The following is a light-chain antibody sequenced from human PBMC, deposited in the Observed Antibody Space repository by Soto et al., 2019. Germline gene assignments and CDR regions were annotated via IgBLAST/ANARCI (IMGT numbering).Light chain of an antibody. J-gene: IGLJ1*01. CDR3: STYTTSSSRV. CDR2: EVT. V-gene: IGLV2-14*01. CDR1: SSEVGIYNY. Sequence: QSVLTQPASVSGSAGHSIAISCTGSSSEVGIYNYVSWYQQHPGKVPKLIIYEVTSRPSGVSIRFSGSKSGNTASLTISGLQLEDEADYSCSTYTTSSSRVFGTGTKVTGL.